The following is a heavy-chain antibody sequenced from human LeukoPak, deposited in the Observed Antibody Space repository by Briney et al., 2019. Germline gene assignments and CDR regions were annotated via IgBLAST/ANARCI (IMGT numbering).Heavy chain of an antibody. CDR1: GFTFSSYG. CDR2: ISGNGGRT. CDR3: ARAVYDSSGYYFDY. V-gene: IGHV3-23*01. J-gene: IGHJ4*02. D-gene: IGHD3-22*01. Sequence: GGTLRLSCAASGFTFSSYGMSWVRQAPGKGLEWVSAISGNGGRTYYADSVKGRFTISRDNSKNTLYLQMNSQRAEDTAVYYCARAVYDSSGYYFDYWGQGTLVTVSS.